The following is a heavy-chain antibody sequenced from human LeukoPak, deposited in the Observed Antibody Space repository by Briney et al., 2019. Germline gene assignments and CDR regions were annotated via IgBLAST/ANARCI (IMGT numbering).Heavy chain of an antibody. CDR3: ARDFPVTALDY. CDR2: IIPILGIA. Sequence: ASVKVSCKASGGTFSSYAISWVRQAPGQGLEWMGRIIPILGIANYAQKFQGRVTITADKSTSTAYMELSSLRSEDTAVYYCARDFPVTALDYWGQGTLVTVSS. J-gene: IGHJ4*02. D-gene: IGHD2-21*02. CDR1: GGTFSSYA. V-gene: IGHV1-69*04.